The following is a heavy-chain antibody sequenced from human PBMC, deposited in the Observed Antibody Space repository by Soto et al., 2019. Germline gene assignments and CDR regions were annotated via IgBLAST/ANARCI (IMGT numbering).Heavy chain of an antibody. D-gene: IGHD6-19*01. CDR3: AKGGGQWLVTSDFSY. CDR2: VSHDGRNT. CDR1: GFTFSDYV. Sequence: VQLVESGGGVVQPGRSLRLSCAASGFTFSDYVMHWVRQAPGKGLEWVAVVSHDGRNTHYADSVKGRFTISRDSSKNTVSLETTSLRAEDTAAYYCAKGGGQWLVTSDFSYWGQGALVTVSS. J-gene: IGHJ4*02. V-gene: IGHV3-30*18.